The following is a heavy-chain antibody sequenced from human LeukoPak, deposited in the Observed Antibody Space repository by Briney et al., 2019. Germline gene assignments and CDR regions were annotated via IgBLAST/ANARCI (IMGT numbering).Heavy chain of an antibody. CDR2: IYYSGST. Sequence: PSETLSLTCTVSGGSISSSSYYWGWIRQPPGKGLGWIGSIYYSGSTYYNPSLKSRVTISVDTSKNQFSLKLSSVTAADTAVYYCARHKIAVAVFDYWGQGTLVTVSS. CDR3: ARHKIAVAVFDY. CDR1: GGSISSSSYY. D-gene: IGHD6-19*01. J-gene: IGHJ4*02. V-gene: IGHV4-39*01.